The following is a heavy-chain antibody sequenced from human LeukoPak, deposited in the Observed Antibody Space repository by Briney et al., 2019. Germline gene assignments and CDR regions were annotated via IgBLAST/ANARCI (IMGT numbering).Heavy chain of an antibody. Sequence: GESLKISCKASGYSFSRYWIGWVRQMPGKGLEWMGIIYPGDSETRYSPPFQGQVTISADKSISTAYLQWSSLKASDNAMYYCARPSAAAVTTEGDYWGQGTLVTVSS. CDR2: IYPGDSET. CDR3: ARPSAAAVTTEGDY. J-gene: IGHJ4*02. V-gene: IGHV5-51*01. CDR1: GYSFSRYW. D-gene: IGHD4-17*01.